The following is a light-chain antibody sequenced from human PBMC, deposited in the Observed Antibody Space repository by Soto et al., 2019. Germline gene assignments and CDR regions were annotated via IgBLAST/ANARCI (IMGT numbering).Light chain of an antibody. CDR1: QNIDNF. CDR3: QQSSSFPRT. J-gene: IGKJ1*01. V-gene: IGKV1-39*01. CDR2: FAS. Sequence: DIQMIQSPSSLSASVGDRVTITCRASQNIDNFLHWYQHIPGKAPRVLIFFASDVESGVPSRFSGSGSRTLFSLTISPLQHEDVANYYCQQSSSFPRTFGPGTRVEIK.